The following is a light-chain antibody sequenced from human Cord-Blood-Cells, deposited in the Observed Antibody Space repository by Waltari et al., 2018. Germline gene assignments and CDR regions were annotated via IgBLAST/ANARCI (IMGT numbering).Light chain of an antibody. V-gene: IGLV2-23*01. Sequence: QSALTQPASVSGSPGQSITISCTGTSSDVGSYDLVSWYQQHPGKAPKLMIYEGSKRPSGVSNRFSGSKSSNTASLTLSGLQAEDEADYYCCSYAGSYVFGTGTKVTVL. CDR1: SSDVGSYDL. CDR2: EGS. J-gene: IGLJ1*01. CDR3: CSYAGSYV.